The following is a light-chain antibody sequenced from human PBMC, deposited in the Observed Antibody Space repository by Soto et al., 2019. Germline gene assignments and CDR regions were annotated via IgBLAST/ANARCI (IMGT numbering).Light chain of an antibody. V-gene: IGKV1-8*01. J-gene: IGKJ5*01. CDR2: GAS. CDR3: QQAYSFPIT. CDR1: QGISSY. Sequence: AIRMTQSPSSFSASTGDRVTIACRASQGISSYLAWYQQKPGRTPELLIHGASRLQSGVPARFSGSGSGTDFTLSINSLQPEDFATYYCQQAYSFPITFGQGTRLEIK.